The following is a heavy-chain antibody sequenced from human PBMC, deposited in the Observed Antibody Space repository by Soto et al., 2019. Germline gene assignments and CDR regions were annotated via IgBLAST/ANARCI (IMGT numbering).Heavy chain of an antibody. V-gene: IGHV4-30-4*01. J-gene: IGHJ4*02. D-gene: IGHD6-13*01. CDR2: VHYSGNT. Sequence: SETLSLTCTVSGGSIRSGDYYWSWIRQTPERGLEWCGYVHYSGNTFYNPSLKSRATISLDTSRNQFSLNLSSVTAADSAVYYCAREIMAADHFDYWGQGALVTVSS. CDR1: GGSIRSGDYY. CDR3: AREIMAADHFDY.